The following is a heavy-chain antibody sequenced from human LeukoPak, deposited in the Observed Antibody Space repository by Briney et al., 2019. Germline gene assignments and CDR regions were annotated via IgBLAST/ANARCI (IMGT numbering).Heavy chain of an antibody. D-gene: IGHD6-13*01. CDR1: GGSISSDY. Sequence: SETLSLTCTVSGGSISSDYWSWIRQPPGKGLEWIGYIDYSGSTNYNPSLQSRVTISVDTSKNQFSLQLSSVTAADTAVYYCARRAWYGYYFDYWGQGTPVTVSS. CDR3: ARRAWYGYYFDY. CDR2: IDYSGST. V-gene: IGHV4-59*08. J-gene: IGHJ4*02.